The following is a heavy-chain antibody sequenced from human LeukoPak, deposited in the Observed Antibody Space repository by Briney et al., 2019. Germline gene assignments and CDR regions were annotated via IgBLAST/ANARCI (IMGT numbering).Heavy chain of an antibody. J-gene: IGHJ4*02. CDR3: ARVGSGWYVDY. Sequence: PSETLSLTCTVSGDSVTTYYWSWIRQPPGKGLEWLGYVYYSGSATYNPSLKSRVTISVDTSKNQFSLRLSSVTAADTAVYYCARVGSGWYVDYWGQGTLVTVSS. D-gene: IGHD6-19*01. V-gene: IGHV4-59*02. CDR1: GDSVTTYY. CDR2: VYYSGSA.